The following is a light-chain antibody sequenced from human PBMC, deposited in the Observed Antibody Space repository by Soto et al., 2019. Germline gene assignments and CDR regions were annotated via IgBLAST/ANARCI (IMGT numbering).Light chain of an antibody. J-gene: IGKJ3*01. CDR2: RAS. CDR3: QLYGGSRPFT. V-gene: IGKV3-20*01. Sequence: EIVWTQSPGTLSLSPGERATLSCRASQSVSSDYFAWYQQKPCQAPRLLISRASRRATGIPDRFSGSGSGTDFTLTITRLEAEDFADYYCQLYGGSRPFTFGPGTKVDIK. CDR1: QSVSSDY.